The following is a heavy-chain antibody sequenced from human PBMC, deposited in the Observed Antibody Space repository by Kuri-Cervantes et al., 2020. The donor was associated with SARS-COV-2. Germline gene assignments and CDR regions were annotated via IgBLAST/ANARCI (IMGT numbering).Heavy chain of an antibody. CDR1: GFTFSDYY. CDR2: ISSSSSYT. CDR3: ARESSSSYY. V-gene: IGHV3-11*06. D-gene: IGHD6-6*01. Sequence: GESLKISCAASGFTFSDYYMSWIRQAPGKGLEWVSYISSSSSYTNYADSVKGRFTISRDNAKNSLYLQMNSLRAEDTAVYYCARESSSSYYWGQGTLVTVSS. J-gene: IGHJ4*02.